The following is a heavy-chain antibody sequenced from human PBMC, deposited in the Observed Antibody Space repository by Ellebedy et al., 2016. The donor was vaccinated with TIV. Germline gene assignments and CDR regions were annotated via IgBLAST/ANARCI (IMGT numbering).Heavy chain of an antibody. J-gene: IGHJ4*02. Sequence: ASVKASCKASGYTFTSYGISWVRQAPGQGLEWLAWINGYNGNTNYIEKIKGRLTLTTDTSTSTAYMELRSLRSDDTAVYYCAREDSSAPGEFDHWGQGTLVTVSS. CDR3: AREDSSAPGEFDH. D-gene: IGHD2-21*01. V-gene: IGHV1-18*01. CDR2: INGYNGNT. CDR1: GYTFTSYG.